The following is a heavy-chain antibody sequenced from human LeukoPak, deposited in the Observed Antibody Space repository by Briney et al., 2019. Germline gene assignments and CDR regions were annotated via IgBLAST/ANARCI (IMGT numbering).Heavy chain of an antibody. CDR2: IIPIFGTA. CDR1: GYTFTSYY. J-gene: IGHJ6*02. V-gene: IGHV1-69*13. D-gene: IGHD2-21*01. CDR3: ARGDLAPYYYYGMDV. Sequence: ASVKVSCKASGYTFTSYYMRWVRQAPGQGLEWMGGIIPIFGTANYAQKFQGRVTITADGSTSTAYMELSSLRSEDTAVYYCARGDLAPYYYYGMDVWGQGTTVTVSS.